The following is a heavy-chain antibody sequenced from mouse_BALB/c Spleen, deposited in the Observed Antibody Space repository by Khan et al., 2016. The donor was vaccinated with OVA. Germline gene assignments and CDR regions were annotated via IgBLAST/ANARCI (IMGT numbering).Heavy chain of an antibody. J-gene: IGHJ4*01. CDR2: IWGGGTT. CDR3: AKGVWSYYVALDY. V-gene: IGHV2-6-5*01. D-gene: IGHD2-10*02. CDR1: GFSLTDYG. Sequence: QVQLKESGPGLVAPSQNLSITCIVSGFSLTDYGVSWIRQPPGKGLEWLGVIWGGGTTYYNSALKSRLSISKDNSKSQVFLKMNSLQTDDTAMYYCAKGVWSYYVALDYWGQGTSVTVSS.